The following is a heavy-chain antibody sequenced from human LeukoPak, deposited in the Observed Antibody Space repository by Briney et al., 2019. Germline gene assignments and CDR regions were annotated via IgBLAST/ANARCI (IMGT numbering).Heavy chain of an antibody. J-gene: IGHJ2*01. CDR3: ASTIGDYDDWYFDL. Sequence: PSETLSLTCTVSGGFISSYYWSWIRQPPGKGLEWIGYIYYSGSTNYNPSLKSRVTISVDTSKNQFSLKLSSVTAADTAVYYCASTIGDYDDWYFDLWGRGTLVTVSS. CDR2: IYYSGST. D-gene: IGHD4-17*01. V-gene: IGHV4-59*01. CDR1: GGFISSYY.